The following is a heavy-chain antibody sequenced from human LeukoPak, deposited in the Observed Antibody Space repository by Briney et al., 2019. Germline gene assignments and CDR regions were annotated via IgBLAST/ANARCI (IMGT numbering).Heavy chain of an antibody. V-gene: IGHV3-30*18. CDR2: ISYDGSNK. D-gene: IGHD2-2*02. CDR1: GFTFSSYG. J-gene: IGHJ6*02. Sequence: PGGSLRLSCAASGFTFSSYGMHWVRQAPGKGLEWVAVISYDGSNKYYADSVKGRFTISRDNSKNTLYLQMNSLRAEDTAVYYCAKEAVAVPAAISYYYYGMDVWGQGTTVTVSS. CDR3: AKEAVAVPAAISYYYYGMDV.